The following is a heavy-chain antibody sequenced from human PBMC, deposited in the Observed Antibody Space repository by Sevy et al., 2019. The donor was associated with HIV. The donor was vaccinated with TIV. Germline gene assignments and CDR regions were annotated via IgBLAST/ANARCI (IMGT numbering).Heavy chain of an antibody. V-gene: IGHV3-7*03. D-gene: IGHD3-3*01. CDR2: IKQDGSEK. CDR3: ARVYHDFWSGYYTIGYYYYMDV. CDR1: GFTFSSYW. J-gene: IGHJ6*03. Sequence: GGSLRLSCAASGFTFSSYWMSWVRQAPGKGLEWVANIKQDGSEKYYVNSVKGRFTISRDNAKNSLYLQTNSLRAEDTAVYYCARVYHDFWSGYYTIGYYYYMDVWGKGTTVTVSS.